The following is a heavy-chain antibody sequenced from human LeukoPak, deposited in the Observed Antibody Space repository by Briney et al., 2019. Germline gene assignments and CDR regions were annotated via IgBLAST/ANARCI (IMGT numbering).Heavy chain of an antibody. D-gene: IGHD1-26*01. CDR2: IYYSGST. CDR1: GGSISSGSYF. J-gene: IGHJ4*02. V-gene: IGHV4-31*03. Sequence: SQTLSLTCTVSGGSISSGSYFWNWIRQRPGKGLEWIGYIYYSGSTNYNPSLKSRVTISVDTSKNQFSLKLSSVTAADTAVYYCARGRGARLHYFDYWGQGTLVTVSS. CDR3: ARGRGARLHYFDY.